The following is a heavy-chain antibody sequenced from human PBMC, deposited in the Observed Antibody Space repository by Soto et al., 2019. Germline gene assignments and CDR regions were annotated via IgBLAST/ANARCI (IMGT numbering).Heavy chain of an antibody. J-gene: IGHJ4*02. CDR3: AKGPRVGTAMVCPFAY. V-gene: IGHV3-23*01. CDR2: ISGSGGST. CDR1: GFTFSSYA. Sequence: GGSLGLSCAASGFTFSSYAMRWVRQAPGKGLEWVSAISGSGGSTYYADSVKGRFTISRDNSKNTLYLQMNSLRAEDTAVYYCAKGPRVGTAMVCPFAYWGQGTLVIVYS. D-gene: IGHD5-18*01.